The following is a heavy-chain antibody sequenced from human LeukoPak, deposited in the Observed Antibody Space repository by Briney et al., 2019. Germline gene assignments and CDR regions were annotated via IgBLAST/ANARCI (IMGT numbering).Heavy chain of an antibody. CDR1: GHTFTTYY. J-gene: IGHJ4*02. CDR3: AVAGNDY. V-gene: IGHV1-46*03. CDR2: INPSGDGT. D-gene: IGHD6-19*01. Sequence: WASVKVSCKASGHTFTTYYVHLVRQAPGQGLEWMGVINPSGDGTNYPQRFQGRVTITADESTSTAYMELSSLRSEDTAVYYCAVAGNDYWGQGTLVTVSS.